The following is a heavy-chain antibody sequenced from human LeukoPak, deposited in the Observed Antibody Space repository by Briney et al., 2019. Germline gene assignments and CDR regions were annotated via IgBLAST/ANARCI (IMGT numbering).Heavy chain of an antibody. Sequence: PSESLSLTFTVSGGSISSSNYNWSWLPAGQGLEWIRRINTSGSTNSNPSLQSRVQMSVDTSKNQFSLKLSSVTAADTAVYCCAREVGQCSSGWLSSEYYFDYWGREPWSPFPQ. J-gene: IGHJ4*02. CDR3: AREVGQCSSGWLSSEYYFDY. V-gene: IGHV4-4*07. CDR1: GGSISSSN. CDR2: INTSGST. D-gene: IGHD6-19*01.